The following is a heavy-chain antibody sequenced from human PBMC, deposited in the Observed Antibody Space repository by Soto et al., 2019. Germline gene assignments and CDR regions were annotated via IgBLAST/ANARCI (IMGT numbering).Heavy chain of an antibody. CDR3: ARDESLIVGATVYYFDY. J-gene: IGHJ4*02. V-gene: IGHV1-69*13. CDR1: GGTFSSYA. CDR2: IIPIFGTA. Sequence: ASVKVSCKASGGTFSSYAISWVRQAPGQGLEWMGGIIPIFGTANYAQKFQGRVTITADESTSTAYMELSSLRSEDTAVYYCARDESLIVGATVYYFDYWGQGTLGTVSS. D-gene: IGHD1-26*01.